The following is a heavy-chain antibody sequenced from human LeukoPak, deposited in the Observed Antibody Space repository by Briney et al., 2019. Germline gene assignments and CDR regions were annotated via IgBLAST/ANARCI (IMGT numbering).Heavy chain of an antibody. Sequence: GESLKISCKGSGYSFTSYWIGWVRQMPGKGLEWMGIIYPGDSDTRYGPSFQGQVTISADKSISTAYLQWSSLKASDTAMYYCARLSQGLLLWFGFDYWGQGTLVTVSS. CDR2: IYPGDSDT. CDR1: GYSFTSYW. V-gene: IGHV5-51*01. D-gene: IGHD3-10*01. J-gene: IGHJ4*02. CDR3: ARLSQGLLLWFGFDY.